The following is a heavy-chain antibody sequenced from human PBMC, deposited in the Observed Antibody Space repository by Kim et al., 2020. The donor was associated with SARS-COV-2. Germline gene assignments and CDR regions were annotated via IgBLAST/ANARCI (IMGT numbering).Heavy chain of an antibody. Sequence: GGSLRLSCAASGFTFSSYGMHWVRQAPGKGLEWVAVISYDGSNKYYADSVKGRFTISRDNSKNTLYLQMNSLRAEDTAVYYCAKDVGIAVAGQQAGPLDYWGQGTLVTVSS. V-gene: IGHV3-30*18. J-gene: IGHJ4*02. CDR1: GFTFSSYG. CDR3: AKDVGIAVAGQQAGPLDY. CDR2: ISYDGSNK. D-gene: IGHD6-19*01.